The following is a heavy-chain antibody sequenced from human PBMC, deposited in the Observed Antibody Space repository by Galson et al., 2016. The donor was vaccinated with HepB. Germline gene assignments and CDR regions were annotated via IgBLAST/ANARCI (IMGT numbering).Heavy chain of an antibody. CDR1: GFSFSRYE. J-gene: IGHJ4*02. D-gene: IGHD1-7*01. V-gene: IGHV3-13*01. Sequence: SLRLSCAASGFSFSRYELHWVRQAPGKGLEWVSVIGTIHDTKYPDSVKGRFTISRENAKNSLFLEMNSLRGDDTAVYYCARAHSGNYLRAVLDYRGQGVLVTVSS. CDR3: ARAHSGNYLRAVLDY. CDR2: IGTIHDT.